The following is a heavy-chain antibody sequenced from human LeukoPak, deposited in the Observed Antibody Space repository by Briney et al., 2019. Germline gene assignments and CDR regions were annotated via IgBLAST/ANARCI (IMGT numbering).Heavy chain of an antibody. CDR2: ISSTSTFI. J-gene: IGHJ6*03. V-gene: IGHV3-21*01. CDR1: GFIINRNY. Sequence: GGSLTLSCAASGFIINRNYMNWVRQAPGKGLEWVASISSTSTFIYSADSVKGRFTISRDTAKNSLFLQMNSLRAEDTAIYYCARDYFDSSDYPQTYYYYYMDVWGKGTTVTVSS. CDR3: ARDYFDSSDYPQTYYYYYMDV. D-gene: IGHD3-22*01.